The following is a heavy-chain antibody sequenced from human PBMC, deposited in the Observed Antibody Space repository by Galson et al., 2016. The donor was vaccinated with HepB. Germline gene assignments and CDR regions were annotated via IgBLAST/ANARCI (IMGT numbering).Heavy chain of an antibody. CDR2: IYHTGRT. V-gene: IGHV4-59*03. J-gene: IGHJ4*02. CDR3: ARYDSRGYYYER. D-gene: IGHD3-22*01. Sequence: ETLSLTCTVSGGTINGYFWAWIRQPPGKGLEWIGHIYHTGRTSYSPSLKSRVAMSVDTSKNQLSLRLNSVSTADTAFYYCARYDSRGYYYERWGQGTLVTVSS. CDR1: GGTINGYF.